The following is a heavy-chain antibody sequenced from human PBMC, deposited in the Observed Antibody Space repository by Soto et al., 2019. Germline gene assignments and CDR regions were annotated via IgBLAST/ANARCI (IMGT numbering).Heavy chain of an antibody. CDR1: GYTLTELS. J-gene: IGHJ5*02. CDR3: ATASVWISSSSSPDRNWFDP. D-gene: IGHD6-6*01. V-gene: IGHV1-24*01. CDR2: FDPEDGET. Sequence: ASVKVSCKVSGYTLTELSMHWVRQAPGKGLEWMGGFDPEDGETIYAQKFQGRVTMTEDTSTDTAYMELSSLRSEDTAVYYCATASVWISSSSSPDRNWFDPWGQGTLVTVSS.